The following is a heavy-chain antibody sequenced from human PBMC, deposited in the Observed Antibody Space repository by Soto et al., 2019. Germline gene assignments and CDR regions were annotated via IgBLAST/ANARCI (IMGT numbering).Heavy chain of an antibody. J-gene: IGHJ4*02. CDR2: ISGSGGST. CDR3: AKVLSSIAARPDLDY. D-gene: IGHD6-6*01. V-gene: IGHV3-23*01. Sequence: PGGSLRLSCAASGFTFSSYAMTWVRQAPGKGLEWVSAISGSGGSTYYADSVKGRFTISRDNSKNTLYLQMNSLRAEDTAVYYCAKVLSSIAARPDLDYWGQGTLVTVSS. CDR1: GFTFSSYA.